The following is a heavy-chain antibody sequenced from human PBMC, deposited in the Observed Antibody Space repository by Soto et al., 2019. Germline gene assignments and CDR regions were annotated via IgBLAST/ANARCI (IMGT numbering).Heavy chain of an antibody. Sequence: SVKVSCKASGYSFTDYHIHWVRQAPGQGLEWLGRINPKSGGTSTAQKFQGWVTMTTDTSISTASMELISLTSDDTGVYYCARGDSTDCPTGVCRFGYNRDLDVWGQGTTVTISS. V-gene: IGHV1-2*04. D-gene: IGHD2-8*01. CDR3: ARGDSTDCPTGVCRFGYNRDLDV. J-gene: IGHJ6*02. CDR1: GYSFTDYH. CDR2: INPKSGGT.